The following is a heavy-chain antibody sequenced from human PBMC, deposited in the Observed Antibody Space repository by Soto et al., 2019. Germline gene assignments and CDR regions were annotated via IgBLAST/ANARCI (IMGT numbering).Heavy chain of an antibody. CDR3: ARDHPFDY. CDR2: IHHSGIT. V-gene: IGHV4-59*01. CDR1: GDSISSYY. Sequence: SETLSLTCTVSGDSISSYYWFWIRQPPGKGLEWLAYIHHSGITNYNPSLKSRLTISVDTPKNQFSLKLSSVTAADTAVYYCARDHPFDYWGQGTLVTVSS. J-gene: IGHJ4*02.